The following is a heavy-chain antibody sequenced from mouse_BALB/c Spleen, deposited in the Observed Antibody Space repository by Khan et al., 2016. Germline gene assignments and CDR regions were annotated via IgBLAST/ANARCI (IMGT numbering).Heavy chain of an antibody. V-gene: IGHV3-1*02. Sequence: EVQLVESGPDLVKPSQSLSLTCTVTGYSISSGYSWHWIRQFPGNKLEWMAYIHYSGSTNYNPSLKSRISIPRDTSKNQFFLQLISVTTEDTATYYCTRGDYYGSGYWGQGTTLTVSS. CDR1: GYSISSGYS. D-gene: IGHD1-1*01. CDR2: IHYSGST. J-gene: IGHJ2*01. CDR3: TRGDYYGSGY.